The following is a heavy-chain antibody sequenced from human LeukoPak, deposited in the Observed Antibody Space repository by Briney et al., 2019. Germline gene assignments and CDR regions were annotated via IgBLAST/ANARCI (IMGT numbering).Heavy chain of an antibody. D-gene: IGHD3-22*01. V-gene: IGHV3-53*01. CDR2: IYSDGST. Sequence: GGSERLSCASSGFIVSSNYMTWARQAPGKGLEWVSVIYSDGSTFYADSVKGRFTISRDTSKNTLYLQMNNLRADDPAVYYCASQYYYDSSGYHMDYWGQGAMVTIAS. CDR3: ASQYYYDSSGYHMDY. CDR1: GFIVSSNY. J-gene: IGHJ4*02.